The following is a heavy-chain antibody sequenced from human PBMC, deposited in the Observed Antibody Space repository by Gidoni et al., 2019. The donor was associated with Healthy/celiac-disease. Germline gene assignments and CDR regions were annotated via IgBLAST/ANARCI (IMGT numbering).Heavy chain of an antibody. CDR3: ASYDSSGYLPDY. D-gene: IGHD3-22*01. J-gene: IGHJ4*02. Sequence: VQLVQSGAEVQKPGESLKLSCQGSGSSCTSYGTGWVRQSPGKGLEWMGIIDPGDSDPRYSPSFQGQVTSSADKSSSTADLQWSSLKASDTAMYYCASYDSSGYLPDYWGQGTLVTVSS. CDR1: GSSCTSYG. CDR2: IDPGDSDP. V-gene: IGHV5-51*01.